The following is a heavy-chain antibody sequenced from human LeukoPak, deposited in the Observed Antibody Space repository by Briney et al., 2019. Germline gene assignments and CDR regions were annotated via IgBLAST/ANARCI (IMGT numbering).Heavy chain of an antibody. CDR2: INPNSGGT. D-gene: IGHD1-26*01. J-gene: IGHJ6*02. V-gene: IGHV1-2*02. Sequence: GASVKVSCKASGYTFTGYYMHWVRQAPGQGLEWMGWINPNSGGTNYAQKFQGRVTMTRDTSISTAYMELSRLRSDDTAVYYRARGTVGSLVSFYYYGMDVWGQGTTVTVSS. CDR3: ARGTVGSLVSFYYYGMDV. CDR1: GYTFTGYY.